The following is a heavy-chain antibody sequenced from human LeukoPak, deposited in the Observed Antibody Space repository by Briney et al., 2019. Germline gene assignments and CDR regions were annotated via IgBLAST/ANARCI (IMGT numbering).Heavy chain of an antibody. CDR2: ISGSGGST. V-gene: IGHV3-23*01. Sequence: PGGSLRLSCAASGFTVSSNYMSWVRQAPGKGLEWVSVISGSGGSTYYGDSVKSRFTISRDNSKNTLYLQMNSLRAEDTAVYYCAKENNYDSSGYYIEYFQHWGQGTLVTVSS. CDR1: GFTVSSNY. D-gene: IGHD3-22*01. J-gene: IGHJ1*01. CDR3: AKENNYDSSGYYIEYFQH.